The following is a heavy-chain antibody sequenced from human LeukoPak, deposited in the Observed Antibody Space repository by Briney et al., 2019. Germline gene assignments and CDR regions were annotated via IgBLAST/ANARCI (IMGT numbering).Heavy chain of an antibody. CDR1: GFTFSGYY. Sequence: ASVKVSCKASGFTFSGYYIHWVRQAPGQGLEWMGRINPKSGDTNYAQKFQGRVTVTRDTSISAAYMELSSLRFDDTAVYYCAKTGDRFYYYYYMDVWGKGTTVTVSS. CDR3: AKTGDRFYYYYYMDV. D-gene: IGHD7-27*01. J-gene: IGHJ6*03. CDR2: INPKSGDT. V-gene: IGHV1-2*06.